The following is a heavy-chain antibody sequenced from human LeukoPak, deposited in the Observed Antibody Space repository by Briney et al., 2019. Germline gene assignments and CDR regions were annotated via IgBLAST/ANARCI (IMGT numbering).Heavy chain of an antibody. CDR3: AREFRKGWDWFDP. J-gene: IGHJ5*02. CDR1: GGSFSGDF. Sequence: NPSETLSLTCAVYGGSFSGDFWSWLRQSPGKGLEWTGEIKHDGSTTYNPSLESRVTMSLDTSTNQISLEMTSVTAADTAVYYCAREFRKGWDWFDPWGQGTLVTVSS. V-gene: IGHV4-34*01. CDR2: IKHDGST. D-gene: IGHD1-26*01.